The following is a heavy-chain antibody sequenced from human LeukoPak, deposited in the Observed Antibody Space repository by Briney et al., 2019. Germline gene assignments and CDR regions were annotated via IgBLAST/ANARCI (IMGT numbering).Heavy chain of an antibody. CDR2: IKQDGSEK. J-gene: IGHJ5*02. CDR3: ARGLGYCSGGSCYGQRSATVWFDP. D-gene: IGHD2-15*01. Sequence: QPGGSLRLSCAASGFTFSNTAMIWVRQAPGKGLEWVANIKQDGSEKYYVDSVKGRFTISRDNAKNSLYLRMNSLRAEDTAVYYCARGLGYCSGGSCYGQRSATVWFDPWGQGTLVTVSS. V-gene: IGHV3-7*01. CDR1: GFTFSNTA.